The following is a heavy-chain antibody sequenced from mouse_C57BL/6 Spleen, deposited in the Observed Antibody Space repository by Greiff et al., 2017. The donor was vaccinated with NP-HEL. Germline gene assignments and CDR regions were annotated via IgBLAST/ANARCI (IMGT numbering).Heavy chain of an antibody. V-gene: IGHV2-2*01. CDR3: AVTYGSSSYYAMDY. CDR2: IWSGGST. D-gene: IGHD1-1*01. Sequence: VQLKESGPGLVQPSQSLSITCTVSGFSLTSYGVHWVRQSPGKGLEWLGVIWSGGSTDYNAAFISRLSISKDNSKSQVFFKMNSLQADDTAIYYCAVTYGSSSYYAMDYWGQGTSVTVSS. CDR1: GFSLTSYG. J-gene: IGHJ4*01.